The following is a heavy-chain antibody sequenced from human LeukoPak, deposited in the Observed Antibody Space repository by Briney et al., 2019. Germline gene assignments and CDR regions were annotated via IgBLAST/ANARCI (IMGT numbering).Heavy chain of an antibody. CDR2: ISSSSSTI. J-gene: IGHJ6*03. CDR3: ARVEITMVRGVMGYYYYYYMDV. CDR1: GFTFSSYI. Sequence: PGWSLRLSCAASGFTFSSYIMNWLRQAPGKGLEWVTYISSSSSTIYYADSLKGPFTISRHNAKNSLSLQMNSLRAEDTAVYYCARVEITMVRGVMGYYYYYYMDVWGKGTTVTVSS. D-gene: IGHD3-10*01. V-gene: IGHV3-48*01.